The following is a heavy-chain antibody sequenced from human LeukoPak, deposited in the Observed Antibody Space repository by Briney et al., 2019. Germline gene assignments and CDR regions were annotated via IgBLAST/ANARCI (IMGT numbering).Heavy chain of an antibody. CDR1: GFTFSSFG. D-gene: IGHD3-10*01. CDR2: ISYHGSNK. V-gene: IGHV3-30*18. J-gene: IGHJ4*02. Sequence: PGKSLGLSCEASGFTFSSFGMNWVRQAPGKGLDWVAVISYHGSNKYYADAVKGRFTISRDNSKNTVYLQMDSLRAEDTAVYYCAKDQRRGVSSFDSWGQGALVTVSS. CDR3: AKDQRRGVSSFDS.